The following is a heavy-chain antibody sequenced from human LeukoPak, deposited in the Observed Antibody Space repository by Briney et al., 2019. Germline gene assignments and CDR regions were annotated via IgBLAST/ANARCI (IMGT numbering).Heavy chain of an antibody. V-gene: IGHV4-59*02. J-gene: IGHJ4*02. D-gene: IGHD2-15*01. Sequence: SETLSLTCVVSGGSVSGYYWGWIRQPPGRGLEWIGYVHYSGSTNYNPSFKSRITISVDTSRNQFSLQLSSVTAADTAVYYCARIHRYCSGGACYVLDNWGQGTLVAVSS. CDR3: ARIHRYCSGGACYVLDN. CDR1: GGSVSGYY. CDR2: VHYSGST.